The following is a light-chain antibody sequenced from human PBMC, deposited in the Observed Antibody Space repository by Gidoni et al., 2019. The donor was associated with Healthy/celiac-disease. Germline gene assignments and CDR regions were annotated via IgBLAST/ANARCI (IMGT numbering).Light chain of an antibody. CDR1: QSVSSN. J-gene: IGKJ1*01. V-gene: IGKV3-15*01. CDR2: GAS. Sequence: EILLTPSPATLSVSPGERATLTCRASQSVSSNLAWYQQKPGQAPRLLIYGASTRATGIPARFSGSGSGTEFTLTISSLQSEDFAVYYCQQYNNWPQTFGQGTKVEI. CDR3: QQYNNWPQT.